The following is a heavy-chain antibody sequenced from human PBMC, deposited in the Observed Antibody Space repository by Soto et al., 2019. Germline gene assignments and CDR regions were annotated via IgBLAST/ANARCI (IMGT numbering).Heavy chain of an antibody. J-gene: IGHJ6*02. Sequence: EGSLSLPSTSNGFASRSPDMSWVSKHPSRRLEWVSAIIVSGCSKYYPDSVNGRYTISRDNSKKTLYLQVNHLRAEDTGVYYYAKGPTVFGVVISFNYYNGICGWGQGTTFAVSS. CDR1: GFASRSPD. D-gene: IGHD3-3*01. CDR2: IIVSGCSK. V-gene: IGHV3-23*01. CDR3: AKGPTVFGVVISFNYYNGICG.